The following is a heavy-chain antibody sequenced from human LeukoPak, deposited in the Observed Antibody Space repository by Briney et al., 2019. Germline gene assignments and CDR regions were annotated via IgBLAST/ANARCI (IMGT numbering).Heavy chain of an antibody. D-gene: IGHD2-2*01. J-gene: IGHJ6*03. CDR3: ARDRGVVPAAKYYMDV. CDR1: GYTFTGYY. CDR2: INPNSGGT. V-gene: IGHV1-2*02. Sequence: GASVKVSCKASGYTFTGYYMHWVRQAPGQGLEWMGWINPNSGGTNYAQKFQGRVTMTRDTSISTAYMELSRLRSDDTAVYYCARDRGVVPAAKYYMDVWGKGTTVTVSS.